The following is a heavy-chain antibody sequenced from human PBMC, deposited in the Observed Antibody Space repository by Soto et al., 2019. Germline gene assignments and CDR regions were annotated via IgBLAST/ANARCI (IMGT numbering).Heavy chain of an antibody. CDR2: IYYSGST. CDR1: GGSISSGDYY. D-gene: IGHD3-9*01. CDR3: ARVPNDWHVSY. J-gene: IGHJ4*02. Sequence: PSETLSLTCTVSGGSISSGDYYWSWIRQPPGKGLEWIGYIYYSGSTYYNPSLKSRVTISVDTSKNQFSLKLSSVTAADTAVYYCARVPNDWHVSYWGQGTLVTRLL. V-gene: IGHV4-30-4*01.